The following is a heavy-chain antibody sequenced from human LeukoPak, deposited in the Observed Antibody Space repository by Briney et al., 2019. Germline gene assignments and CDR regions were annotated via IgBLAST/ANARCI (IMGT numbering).Heavy chain of an antibody. J-gene: IGHJ3*02. V-gene: IGHV6-1*01. CDR2: PYYRSKWYN. D-gene: IGHD6-19*01. CDR3: ACVMRGSGWYRAFDI. CDR1: GDTVSSNSAA. Sequence: SQTLSLTCAIPGDTVSSNSAAWNWIRQSPSRGLEWLARPYYRSKWYNDYAVSVKSRITINPDTSKNQFSLQLNSVTPEDTAVYYCACVMRGSGWYRAFDICGQGTMVTASS.